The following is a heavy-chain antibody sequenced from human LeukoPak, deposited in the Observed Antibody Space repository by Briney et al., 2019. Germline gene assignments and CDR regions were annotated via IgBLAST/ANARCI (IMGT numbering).Heavy chain of an antibody. CDR2: IYSSGTT. CDR1: GGSISNYY. D-gene: IGHD3-10*01. CDR3: ARVGRGYYGSGSYYNSPKYFDY. Sequence: SETLSLTCTVSGGSISNYYWSWIRQPAGEGLEWIGRIYSSGTTSYNPSLKSRVTVSVDTSKNQFSLKLSSVTAADTAVYYCARVGRGYYGSGSYYNSPKYFDYWGQGTLVTVSS. J-gene: IGHJ4*02. V-gene: IGHV4-4*07.